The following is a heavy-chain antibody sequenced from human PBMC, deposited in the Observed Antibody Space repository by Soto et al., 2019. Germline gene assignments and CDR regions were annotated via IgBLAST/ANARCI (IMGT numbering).Heavy chain of an antibody. CDR2: INTDGSNT. V-gene: IGHV3-74*01. J-gene: IGHJ4*02. CDR3: AKEVPTNPLDS. D-gene: IGHD5-12*01. CDR1: GLTFNRYW. Sequence: QPGGSLRLSCAASGLTFNRYWMHWVRHAPGKGLVWVSHINTDGSNTNYADSVKGRFTISRDNAKSTLFLQMNSLRTEDTAVYYCAKEVPTNPLDSWGQGTLVTVSS.